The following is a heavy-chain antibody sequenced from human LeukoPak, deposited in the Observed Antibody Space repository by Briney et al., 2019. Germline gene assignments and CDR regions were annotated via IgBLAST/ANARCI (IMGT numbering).Heavy chain of an antibody. CDR1: GFTFSSYG. CDR2: IWYDGSNK. V-gene: IGHV3-33*01. Sequence: QPGRSLRLSSAASGFTFSSYGMHWVRQAPGKGLEWVAVIWYDGSNKYYADSVKGRFTISRDNSKNTLYLQMNSLRAEDTAVYYCARDNYGMDVWGQGTTVTVSS. CDR3: ARDNYGMDV. J-gene: IGHJ6*02.